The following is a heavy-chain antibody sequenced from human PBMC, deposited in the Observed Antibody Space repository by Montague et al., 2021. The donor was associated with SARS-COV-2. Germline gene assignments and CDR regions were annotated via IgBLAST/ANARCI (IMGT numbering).Heavy chain of an antibody. D-gene: IGHD3-9*01. J-gene: IGHJ4*02. V-gene: IGHV3-53*01. CDR1: GFTVSSNY. CDR2: IYKDGRT. Sequence: SLRLSSAASGFTVSSNYMTWVRQAPGKGLEWVSVIYKDGRTYYADSVKGRFTVSRDNSKNTLYLQMHSLRAEDTAVYYCAREKDTSGYILRYWGQGTLVTVSS. CDR3: AREKDTSGYILRY.